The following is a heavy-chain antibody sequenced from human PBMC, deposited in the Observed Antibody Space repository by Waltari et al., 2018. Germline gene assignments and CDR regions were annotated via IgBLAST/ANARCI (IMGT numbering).Heavy chain of an antibody. CDR1: GFTFRDYA. V-gene: IGHV3-23*01. CDR3: AKRGAPGELWFFDY. Sequence: EVQLLESGGGLVQPGGSLSLACQVAGFTFRDYAMTWVRQAPGKGLEWVALVGSSGAATYYADSVKGRFSISRDNSRNTLYLQMNSLRAEDTAMYYCAKRGAPGELWFFDYWGQGNLVTVSS. D-gene: IGHD2-21*01. J-gene: IGHJ4*02. CDR2: VGSSGAAT.